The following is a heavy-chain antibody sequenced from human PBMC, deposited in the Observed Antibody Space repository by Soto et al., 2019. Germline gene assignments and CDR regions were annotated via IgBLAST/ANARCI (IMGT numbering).Heavy chain of an antibody. Sequence: GESLKISCKGSGYSFTSYWIGWVRQMPGKGLEWMGIIYPGDSDTRYSPSFQGQVTISADKSISTAYLQWSSLKASDTAMYYCARHKEIAADGTYYYYGMDVWGQGTTVTVYS. CDR2: IYPGDSDT. J-gene: IGHJ6*02. CDR1: GYSFTSYW. CDR3: ARHKEIAADGTYYYYGMDV. V-gene: IGHV5-51*01. D-gene: IGHD6-13*01.